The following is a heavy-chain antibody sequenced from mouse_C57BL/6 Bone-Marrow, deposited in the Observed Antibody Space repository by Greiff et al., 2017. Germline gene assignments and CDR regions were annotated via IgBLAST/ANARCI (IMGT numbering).Heavy chain of an antibody. D-gene: IGHD2-3*01. Sequence: VQLQQSDAELVKPGASVKMSCKVSGYTFTDYTIHWMKQRPEQGLEWIGYIYPRDGSTKYNEKFKGKATLTADKSSSTAYMQLSSLTSEDSAVYFCERDWNGYYDFACWGQGTPVTVSA. CDR1: GYTFTDYT. CDR3: ERDWNGYYDFAC. CDR2: IYPRDGST. V-gene: IGHV1-78*01. J-gene: IGHJ3*01.